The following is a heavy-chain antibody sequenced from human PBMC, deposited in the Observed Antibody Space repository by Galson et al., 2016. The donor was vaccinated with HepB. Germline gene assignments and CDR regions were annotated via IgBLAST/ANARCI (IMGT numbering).Heavy chain of an antibody. CDR1: GFTFNGYN. CDR2: ISSGSRYI. Sequence: SLRLSCAGSGFTFNGYNMNWVRQAPGTGPEWLSSISSGSRYISYADSVKGRFTISRDYFKNSLHLQMNSLRAEDTALYYCARVREQQLLDAFDIWGQGTMVTVSS. V-gene: IGHV3-21*01. CDR3: ARVREQQLLDAFDI. D-gene: IGHD6-13*01. J-gene: IGHJ3*02.